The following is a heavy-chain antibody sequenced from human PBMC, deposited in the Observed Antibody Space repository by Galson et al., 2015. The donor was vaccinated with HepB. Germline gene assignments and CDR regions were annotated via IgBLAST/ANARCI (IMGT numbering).Heavy chain of an antibody. Sequence: SLRLSCAASGFTVSSNYMSWVRQAPGKGLEWVSVIYSGGSTYYADSVKGRFTISRHNSKNTLYLQMNSLRAEDTAVYYCTSQARYSSGWYPRDYWGQGTLVTVSS. V-gene: IGHV3-53*04. D-gene: IGHD6-19*01. CDR3: TSQARYSSGWYPRDY. CDR1: GFTVSSNY. J-gene: IGHJ4*02. CDR2: IYSGGST.